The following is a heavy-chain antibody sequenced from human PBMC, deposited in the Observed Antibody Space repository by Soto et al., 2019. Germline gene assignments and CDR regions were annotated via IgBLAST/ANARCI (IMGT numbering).Heavy chain of an antibody. CDR2: INGGNGNT. V-gene: IGHV1-3*01. J-gene: IGHJ4*02. Sequence: ASVKVSYKASGYTFTSYAIHWVRQAPGQRLEWMGWINGGNGNTKNSPKFQGRVTITRDTSASTAYMELSSLRSEDTAVYYCARGGSYISYFDYWGQGALVTVSS. D-gene: IGHD1-26*01. CDR1: GYTFTSYA. CDR3: ARGGSYISYFDY.